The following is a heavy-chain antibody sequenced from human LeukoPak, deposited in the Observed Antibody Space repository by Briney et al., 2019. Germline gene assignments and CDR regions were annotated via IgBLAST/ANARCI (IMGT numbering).Heavy chain of an antibody. CDR2: IYYSGST. D-gene: IGHD3-22*01. V-gene: IGHV4-59*01. CDR3: ARTVLVAGGYYLGNAFDI. J-gene: IGHJ3*02. CDR1: GGSISSYY. Sequence: SETLSLTCTVSGGSISSYYWSWIRQPPGKGLEWIGYIYYSGSTNYNPSLKSRVTISVDTSKNQFSLKLSSVTAADTAVYYCARTVLVAGGYYLGNAFDIWGQGTMVTVSS.